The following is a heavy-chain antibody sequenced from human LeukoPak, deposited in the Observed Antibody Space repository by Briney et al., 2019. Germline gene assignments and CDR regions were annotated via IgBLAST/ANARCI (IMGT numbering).Heavy chain of an antibody. V-gene: IGHV3-33*01. J-gene: IGHJ4*02. Sequence: GRSLRLSCVASGFTFSDYIMHWVRQAPGKGLEWVAVIWYDGSNKNYADSVKGRFTISRDNSKNTLYLQMNSLGAEDTAVYYCARDPGSGWYSDYWGQGTLVTVSS. CDR1: GFTFSDYI. CDR3: ARDPGSGWYSDY. CDR2: IWYDGSNK. D-gene: IGHD6-19*01.